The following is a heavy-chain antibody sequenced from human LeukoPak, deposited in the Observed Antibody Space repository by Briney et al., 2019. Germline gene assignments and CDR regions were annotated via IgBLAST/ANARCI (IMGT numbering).Heavy chain of an antibody. D-gene: IGHD2-2*01. J-gene: IGHJ3*02. Sequence: GGSLRLSCAASGFTFSSYAMSWVRQAPGKGLEWVSAISGSGGSTYYADSVKGRFTISRDNSKNTLYLQMNSLRAEDTAVYYCARDLPYCSSTSCYAFDIWGQGTMVTVSS. CDR3: ARDLPYCSSTSCYAFDI. CDR1: GFTFSSYA. CDR2: ISGSGGST. V-gene: IGHV3-23*01.